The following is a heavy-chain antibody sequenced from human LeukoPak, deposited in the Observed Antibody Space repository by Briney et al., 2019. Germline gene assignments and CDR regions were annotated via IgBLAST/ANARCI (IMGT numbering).Heavy chain of an antibody. CDR2: IGTAGDT. CDR3: ARALRTPYYYYGMDV. Sequence: PGGSLRLSCAASGFTCSSYDMHWVRQATGKGLEWVSAIGTAGDTYYPGSVKGRFTISRENAKNSLYLQMNSLRAGDTAVYYCARALRTPYYYYGMDVWGQGTTVTVSS. CDR1: GFTCSSYD. J-gene: IGHJ6*02. D-gene: IGHD2-15*01. V-gene: IGHV3-13*01.